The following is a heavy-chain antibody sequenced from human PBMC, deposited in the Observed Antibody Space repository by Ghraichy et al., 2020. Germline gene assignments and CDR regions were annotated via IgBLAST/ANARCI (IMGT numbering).Heavy chain of an antibody. CDR3: ARVDTAMVIPWFDP. CDR2: MNPNSGNT. V-gene: IGHV1-8*01. D-gene: IGHD5-18*01. J-gene: IGHJ5*02. CDR1: GYTFTSYD. Sequence: VKVSCKASGYTFTSYDINWVRQATGQGLEWMGWMNPNSGNTGYAQKFQGRVTMTRNTSISTAYMELSSLRSEDTAVYYCARVDTAMVIPWFDPWGQGTLVTVSS.